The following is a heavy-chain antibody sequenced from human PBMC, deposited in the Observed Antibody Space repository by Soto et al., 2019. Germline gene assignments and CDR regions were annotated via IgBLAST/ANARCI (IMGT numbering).Heavy chain of an antibody. CDR3: ARRLAAAGTGLNYYYYGMEV. D-gene: IGHD6-13*01. CDR1: GGTVSSYA. J-gene: IGHJ6*02. Sequence: SVKVSCKASGGTVSSYAISWVRQAPGQGLEWMGGIIPIFGTANYAQKFQGRVTITADESTSTAYMELSSLRSEDTAVYYCARRLAAAGTGLNYYYYGMEVWGQGTTVTVSS. CDR2: IIPIFGTA. V-gene: IGHV1-69*13.